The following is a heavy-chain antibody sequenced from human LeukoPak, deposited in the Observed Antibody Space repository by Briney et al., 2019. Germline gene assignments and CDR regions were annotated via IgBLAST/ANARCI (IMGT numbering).Heavy chain of an antibody. J-gene: IGHJ4*02. Sequence: GRSLRLSCAASGFTFSSYSMNWVRQAPGKGLEWVSYISSSSSTIYYADSVKGRFTISRDNGKNSLYLQMSSLRDEDTAVYYCASHHYNRDWGQGTLVTVSS. CDR1: GFTFSSYS. V-gene: IGHV3-48*02. CDR3: ASHHYNRD. CDR2: ISSSSSTI. D-gene: IGHD3-22*01.